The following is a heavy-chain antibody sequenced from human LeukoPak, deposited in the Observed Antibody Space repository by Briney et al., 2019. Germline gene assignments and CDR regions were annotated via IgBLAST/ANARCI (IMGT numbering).Heavy chain of an antibody. CDR2: ISSGGSST. CDR1: GFTFRNHW. D-gene: IGHD5-12*01. CDR3: TTIRPDY. J-gene: IGHJ4*02. V-gene: IGHV3-74*03. Sequence: GGSLRLSCAASGFTFRNHWMHWVRQTPGKGLVWVSRISSGGSSTTYADSVKGRFTISRDNAKNTLYLQMNSLTAEDTAVYYCTTIRPDYWGRGTLVTVPS.